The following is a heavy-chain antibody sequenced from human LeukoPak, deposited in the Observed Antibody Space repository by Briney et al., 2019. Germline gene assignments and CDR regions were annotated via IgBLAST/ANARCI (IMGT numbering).Heavy chain of an antibody. CDR3: ARGPTVTTDY. V-gene: IGHV1-2*02. D-gene: IGHD4-17*01. CDR1: GYTFTGYF. CDR2: INPNTGGT. J-gene: IGHJ4*02. Sequence: SVKVSCKASGYTFTGYFMHRVRQAPGHGLEWMGWINPNTGGTTYAQNVQGRVTMTRDTSISTAYMELSRLKADDTAVYYCARGPTVTTDYWGQGTLVTVSS.